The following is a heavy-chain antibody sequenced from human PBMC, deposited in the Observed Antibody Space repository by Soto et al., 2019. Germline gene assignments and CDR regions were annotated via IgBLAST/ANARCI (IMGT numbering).Heavy chain of an antibody. CDR3: ARDVPYDARGM. D-gene: IGHD3-16*01. CDR2: QYYGDSA. V-gene: IGHV4-59*01. CDR1: GVPLTSYY. J-gene: IGHJ4*02. Sequence: QVQLQESGPALVKPSETLSLTCTVSGVPLTSYYWHWIRQPPGKGLEWIGHQYYGDSASYNPSLKSRVTISIDTFNNQISLRLTSVTAADTAVYYCARDVPYDARGMWGQGTLVTVSA.